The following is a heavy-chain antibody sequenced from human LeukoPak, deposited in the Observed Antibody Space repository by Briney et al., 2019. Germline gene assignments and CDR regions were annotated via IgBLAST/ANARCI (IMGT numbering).Heavy chain of an antibody. V-gene: IGHV4-34*01. CDR2: INHSGGT. CDR1: GGSFSGYY. D-gene: IGHD4-17*01. J-gene: IGHJ4*02. CDR3: AGFSTVTTFDY. Sequence: PSETLSLTCAVYGGSFSGYYWSWIRQPPGKGLEWIGEINHSGGTNYNPSLKSRVTISVDTSKNQFSLKLSSVTAADTAVYYCAGFSTVTTFDYWGQGTLVTVSS.